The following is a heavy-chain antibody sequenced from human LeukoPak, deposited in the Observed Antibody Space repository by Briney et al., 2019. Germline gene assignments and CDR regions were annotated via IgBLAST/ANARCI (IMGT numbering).Heavy chain of an antibody. Sequence: SQTLSLTCTVSGGSISSGSYYWSWIRQPAGKGLEWIGRIYTSGSTNYNPSLKSRVTISVDTSKNQFSLKLSSVTAADTAVCYCARVVEDYYDSSGYYYYFDYWGQGTLVTVSS. CDR1: GGSISSGSYY. CDR3: ARVVEDYYDSSGYYYYFDY. V-gene: IGHV4-61*02. D-gene: IGHD3-22*01. CDR2: IYTSGST. J-gene: IGHJ4*02.